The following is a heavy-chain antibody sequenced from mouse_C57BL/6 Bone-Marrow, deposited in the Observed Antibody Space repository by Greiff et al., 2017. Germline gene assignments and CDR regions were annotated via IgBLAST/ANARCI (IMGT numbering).Heavy chain of an antibody. CDR1: GYAFSSSW. CDR3: AILLVAMDY. CDR2: IYPGDGDT. D-gene: IGHD1-1*01. J-gene: IGHJ4*01. Sequence: QVQLKQSGPELVKPGASVKISCKASGYAFSSSWMNWVKQRPGKGLEWIGRIYPGDGDTNYNGKFKGKATLTADKSSSSAYMQLSSLTSEDSAVYFCAILLVAMDYWGQGTSVTVSS. V-gene: IGHV1-82*01.